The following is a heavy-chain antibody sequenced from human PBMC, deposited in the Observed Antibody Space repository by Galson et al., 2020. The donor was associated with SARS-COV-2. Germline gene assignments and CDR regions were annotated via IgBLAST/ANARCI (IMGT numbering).Heavy chain of an antibody. V-gene: IGHV3-9*03. CDR1: GSTLDDYF. Sequence: GGSLSLSCVASGSTLDDYFMYWVRQAPRKRLEWVSGISWNRGYIGYADSVKGRFTISRDNDKNSLYLQMNSLRAEDMALYYCARSTSYSYYYYMDVWGKGTPVTISS. CDR3: ARSTSYSYYYYMDV. CDR2: ISWNRGYI. J-gene: IGHJ6*03. D-gene: IGHD2-2*01.